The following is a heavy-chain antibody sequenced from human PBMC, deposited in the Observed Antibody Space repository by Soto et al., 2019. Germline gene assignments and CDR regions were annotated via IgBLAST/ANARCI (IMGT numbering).Heavy chain of an antibody. J-gene: IGHJ4*02. D-gene: IGHD3-22*01. CDR1: GGTFTCYY. CDR3: ARHSGDYDSSGYYSTPGY. V-gene: IGHV1-2*02. CDR2: INPNSGGT. Sequence: ASVKVSCNASGGTFTCYYMNWVRQAPGQGLEWMGWINPNSGGTNYAQKFQGRVTMTRDTSISTAYMELSRLRSDDTAVYYCARHSGDYDSSGYYSTPGYWGQGTLVTVS.